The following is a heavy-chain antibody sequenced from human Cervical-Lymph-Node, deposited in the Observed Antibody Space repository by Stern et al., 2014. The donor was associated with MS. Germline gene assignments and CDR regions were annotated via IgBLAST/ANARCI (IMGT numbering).Heavy chain of an antibody. Sequence: VQLVQSGPEVKRPGESLKISCQASGYTFTSYWIGWVRQMSGQGLEWIAIIFPGGSDIRYSPYFPGQVTISADRSSTTASLQWNNLKASAAAIYYCARQRYFDYWGQGTLVTVSS. V-gene: IGHV5-51*01. J-gene: IGHJ4*02. CDR2: IFPGGSDI. CDR1: GYTFTSYW. CDR3: ARQRYFDY.